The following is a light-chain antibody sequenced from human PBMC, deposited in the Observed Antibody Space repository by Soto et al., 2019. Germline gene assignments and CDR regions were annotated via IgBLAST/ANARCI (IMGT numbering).Light chain of an antibody. CDR2: EVT. V-gene: IGLV2-11*01. Sequence: QSALTQPRSVSGSPGQSVTISCTGTSSDVGGYQFVSWYQQYPGKAPKVMIYEVTKRPSGVPDRFSGSKSGNTASLTVSGLQVDDEADYYCASHAGSSHAWVFGGGTKLTVL. J-gene: IGLJ3*02. CDR1: SSDVGGYQF. CDR3: ASHAGSSHAWV.